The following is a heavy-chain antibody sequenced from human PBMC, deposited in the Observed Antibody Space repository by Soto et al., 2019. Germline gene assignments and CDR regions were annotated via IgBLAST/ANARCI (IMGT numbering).Heavy chain of an antibody. CDR3: ARGGGTKAFHI. J-gene: IGHJ3*02. Sequence: EVQLVESGGGLIQPGGSLRLSCAASGFTVSGNYMSWVRQAPGKGLEWVSIIYSGSDTYYADSAKGRFTISRDNSKNTLYLQMNSLRADDTAVYYCARGGGTKAFHIWGQGTMVTVSS. V-gene: IGHV3-53*01. CDR2: IYSGSDT. CDR1: GFTVSGNY. D-gene: IGHD2-15*01.